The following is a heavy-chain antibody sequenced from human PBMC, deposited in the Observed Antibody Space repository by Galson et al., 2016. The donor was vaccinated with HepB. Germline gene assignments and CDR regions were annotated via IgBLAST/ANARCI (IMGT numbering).Heavy chain of an antibody. Sequence: QSGAEVKKPGESLKISCEGSGYSFNTYWIGWVRQMSGKGLEWMGIIYPGDSDTRYSPSFQGQVTISADKSITTAYLQWSSLKASDSAMYYCARLLGQNDPFELWGPGTMVTVTS. CDR2: IYPGDSDT. V-gene: IGHV5-51*01. CDR3: ARLLGQNDPFEL. D-gene: IGHD3-10*01. CDR1: GYSFNTYW. J-gene: IGHJ3*01.